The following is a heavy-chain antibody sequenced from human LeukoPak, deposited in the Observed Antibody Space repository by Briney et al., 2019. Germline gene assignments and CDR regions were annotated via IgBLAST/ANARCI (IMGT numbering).Heavy chain of an antibody. V-gene: IGHV1-69*04. J-gene: IGHJ4*02. CDR1: GYSFVGYG. Sequence: GASVKVSCKASGYSFVGYGITWVRQAPGQGLEWMGRIIPILGIANYAQKFQGRVTITADKSTSTAYMELSSLRSEDTAVYYCARGVDTASVDYWGQGTLVTVSS. CDR3: ARGVDTASVDY. CDR2: IIPILGIA. D-gene: IGHD5-18*01.